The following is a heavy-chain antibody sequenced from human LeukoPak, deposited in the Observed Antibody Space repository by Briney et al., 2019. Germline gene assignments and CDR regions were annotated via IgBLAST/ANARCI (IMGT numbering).Heavy chain of an antibody. CDR1: GFTFSNYP. J-gene: IGHJ4*02. Sequence: GGSLRLSCETSGFTFSNYPMSWVRQTPGRGLEWVSGITYGDGGTYYADSVKGRFTISRDNSKNTLSLQMNSLSAEDTALYFCVIKRGQPMPGPRGFTFDYWGRGTLVTVSS. V-gene: IGHV3-23*01. D-gene: IGHD2-2*01. CDR3: VIKRGQPMPGPRGFTFDY. CDR2: ITYGDGGT.